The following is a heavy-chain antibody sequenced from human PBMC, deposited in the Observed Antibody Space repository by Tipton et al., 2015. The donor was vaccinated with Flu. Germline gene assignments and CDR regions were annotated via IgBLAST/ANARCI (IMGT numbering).Heavy chain of an antibody. V-gene: IGHV3-11*01. CDR2: ISSSGSTI. CDR1: GFTFRDYY. CDR3: ARDFDFWNAYYYYGMDV. J-gene: IGHJ6*02. D-gene: IGHD3-3*01. Sequence: SLRLSCAASGFTFRDYYMSWIRQAPGKGLEWVSYISSSGSTIYYADSVNGRFTISRDNAGNSLFLQMNSLRPEDTAVYYCARDFDFWNAYYYYGMDVWGQGTTFTISS.